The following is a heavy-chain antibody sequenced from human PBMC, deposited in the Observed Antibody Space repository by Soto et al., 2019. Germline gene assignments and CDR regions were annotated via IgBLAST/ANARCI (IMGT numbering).Heavy chain of an antibody. J-gene: IGHJ4*02. CDR1: GYTFTSYG. Sequence: QVQLVQSGAEVKKPGASLKVSCKASGYTFTSYGISWVRQAPGQGLEWMGWISAYNGNTKYAQKLQGRVTMTTDTXXXXXXXXXXXXXXXXXXXXXXXXDPEXFDYWGQGTLVTVSS. CDR2: ISAYNGNT. V-gene: IGHV1-18*01. CDR3: XXDPEXFDY.